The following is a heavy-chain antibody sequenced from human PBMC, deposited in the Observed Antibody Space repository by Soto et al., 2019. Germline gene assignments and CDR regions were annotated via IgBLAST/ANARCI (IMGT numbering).Heavy chain of an antibody. V-gene: IGHV3-48*03. D-gene: IGHD3-10*01. J-gene: IGHJ4*02. CDR3: ARVALLWFGEKPFDY. CDR1: GFTFSSYA. CDR2: ISSSGSTI. Sequence: EVQLLESGGGLVQPGGSLRLSCAASGFTFSSYAMSWVRQAPGKGLEWVSYISSSGSTIYYADSVKGRFTISRDNAKNSLYLQMNSLRAEDTAVYYCARVALLWFGEKPFDYWGQGTLVTVSS.